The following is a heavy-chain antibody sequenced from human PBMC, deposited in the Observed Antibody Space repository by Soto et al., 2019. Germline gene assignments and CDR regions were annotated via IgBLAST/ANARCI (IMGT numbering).Heavy chain of an antibody. Sequence: LRLSCAASGFTFSDHYMEWVRQAPGKGLEWVGRTRNKVDSYTTEYAASVRGRFTISRDDSKTSLYLQMNSLKTEDTALYYCATGTVGAMDYWGQGTLVTVSS. CDR1: GFTFSDHY. J-gene: IGHJ4*02. CDR2: TRNKVDSYTT. V-gene: IGHV3-72*01. D-gene: IGHD1-26*01. CDR3: ATGTVGAMDY.